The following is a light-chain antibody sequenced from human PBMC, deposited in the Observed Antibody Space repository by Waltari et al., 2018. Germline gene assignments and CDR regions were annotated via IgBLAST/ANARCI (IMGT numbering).Light chain of an antibody. Sequence: ATQMTNPPSSLSASVGGRVTITCRATQAVGSELAWYQQRPGEAPKVLIYGASRLQNGVPSRFSGSGSGTYFTLTISSLQPEDFATYYCLQDYNYPRTFGQGTKVEV. CDR2: GAS. J-gene: IGKJ1*01. CDR3: LQDYNYPRT. V-gene: IGKV1-6*02. CDR1: QAVGSE.